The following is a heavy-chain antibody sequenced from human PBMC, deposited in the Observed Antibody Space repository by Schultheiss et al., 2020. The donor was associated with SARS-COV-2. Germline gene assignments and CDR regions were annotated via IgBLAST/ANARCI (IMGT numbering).Heavy chain of an antibody. Sequence: GGSLRLSCAASGFTFSTHWMHWVRQAPGKGLEWVSAISGSGSSTYYADSVKGRFTISRDNSKKTLDLQMNSLRAEDTAVYYCATSSLYWGQGTLVTVSS. V-gene: IGHV3-23*01. D-gene: IGHD3-16*02. J-gene: IGHJ4*02. CDR1: GFTFSTHW. CDR2: ISGSGSST. CDR3: ATSSLY.